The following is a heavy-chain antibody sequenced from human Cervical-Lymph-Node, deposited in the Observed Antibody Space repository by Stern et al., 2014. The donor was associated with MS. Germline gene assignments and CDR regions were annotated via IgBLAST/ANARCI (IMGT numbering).Heavy chain of an antibody. V-gene: IGHV3-7*01. CDR2: IKQDGSEK. D-gene: IGHD4-17*01. Sequence: EVQLVESGGGLVQPGGSLRLSCAASGFTFSSYWMSWVRQAPGKGLEWVANIKQDGSEKYYVDSVKGRFTISRDNAKNSLYLQMNSLRAEDTAVYYCARKYGQFPRRFDPWGQGTLVTVSS. J-gene: IGHJ5*02. CDR1: GFTFSSYW. CDR3: ARKYGQFPRRFDP.